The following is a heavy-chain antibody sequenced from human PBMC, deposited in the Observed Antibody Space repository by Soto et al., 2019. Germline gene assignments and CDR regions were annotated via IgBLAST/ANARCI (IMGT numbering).Heavy chain of an antibody. V-gene: IGHV4-59*01. D-gene: IGHD1-26*01. CDR1: CGSSRDYG. CDR3: ASVNSGSYGSRYDY. J-gene: IGHJ4*02. Sequence: XTQSLPNTVVCGSSRDYGGRWILQPPGKGLEWIGYIYYSGSTNYNPSLKSRVTISVDTSKNQSSLKLSSVTDADTAVYYCASVNSGSYGSRYDYWGQGPLVTVYS. CDR2: IYYSGST.